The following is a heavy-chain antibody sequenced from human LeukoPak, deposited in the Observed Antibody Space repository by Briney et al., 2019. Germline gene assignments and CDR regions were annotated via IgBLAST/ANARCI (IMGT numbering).Heavy chain of an antibody. CDR1: GYTFTSYA. J-gene: IGHJ4*02. CDR2: INAGNGNT. Sequence: ASVNVSCKASGYTFTSYAMHWVRQAPGQRLEWMGWINAGNGNTKYSQEFQGRVTITRDTSASTAYMELSSLRSDDTAVYYCARAVDIVATTSYYFDYWGQGTLVTVSS. CDR3: ARAVDIVATTSYYFDY. D-gene: IGHD5-12*01. V-gene: IGHV1-3*01.